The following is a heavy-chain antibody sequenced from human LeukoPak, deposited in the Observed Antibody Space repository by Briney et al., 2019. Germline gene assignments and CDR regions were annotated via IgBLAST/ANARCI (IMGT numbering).Heavy chain of an antibody. J-gene: IGHJ4*02. Sequence: PSETLSLTCTVSGGSISSYYWSWIRQPPGKGLEWIGYIYYSGSTNYNPSLKSRVTISVDTSKNQFSLKLSSVTAADTAVYYCARAESPSTYCSSTSCYYFDYWGQGTLVTVSS. CDR3: ARAESPSTYCSSTSCYYFDY. CDR2: IYYSGST. CDR1: GGSISSYY. D-gene: IGHD2-2*01. V-gene: IGHV4-59*01.